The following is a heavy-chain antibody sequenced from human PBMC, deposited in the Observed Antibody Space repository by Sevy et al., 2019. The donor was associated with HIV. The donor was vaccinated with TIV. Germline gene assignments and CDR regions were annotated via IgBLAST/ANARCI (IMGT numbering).Heavy chain of an antibody. Sequence: ASVKVSCKASGYTFTGYHMHWVRQAPGQGLEWMGWINPNSGGTNYAQKFQGRVTMTRDTSISTAYMELSRLRSDDTAVYYCARAPHHCSSTSCPFDYWGQGTLVTVSS. CDR1: GYTFTGYH. CDR2: INPNSGGT. CDR3: ARAPHHCSSTSCPFDY. D-gene: IGHD2-2*01. J-gene: IGHJ4*02. V-gene: IGHV1-2*02.